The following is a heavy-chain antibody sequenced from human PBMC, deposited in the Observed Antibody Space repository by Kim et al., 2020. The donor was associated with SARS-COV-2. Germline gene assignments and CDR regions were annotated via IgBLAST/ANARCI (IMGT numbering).Heavy chain of an antibody. CDR3: ARDRIAALGY. CDR1: GFTFSDYD. D-gene: IGHD6-6*01. V-gene: IGHV3-11*01. J-gene: IGHJ4*02. Sequence: GGSLRLSCAASGFTFSDYDMSWIRQAPGKGLEWVSYISSSGGTIYYADSVKGRFTISRDNAKNSLYLQMNSLRVEDTAVYYCARDRIAALGYLGQGTLVTVSS. CDR2: ISSSGGTI.